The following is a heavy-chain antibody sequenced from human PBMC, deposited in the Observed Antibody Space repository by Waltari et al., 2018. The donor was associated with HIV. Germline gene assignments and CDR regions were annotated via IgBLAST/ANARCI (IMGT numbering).Heavy chain of an antibody. CDR2: IYPSGST. J-gene: IGHJ6*02. V-gene: IGHV4-61*02. Sequence: QVQLQESGPGLVKPLQTLSLTCTVSGGSISSGSYYWNWIRQPAGKGLEWIGRIYPSGSTNFNPSFKIRVTISVDTSKNQFSLKLSSVTAADTAVYYCARVFCSGGSCYGDGRYGMDVWGQGTTVTVSS. CDR1: GGSISSGSYY. CDR3: ARVFCSGGSCYGDGRYGMDV. D-gene: IGHD2-15*01.